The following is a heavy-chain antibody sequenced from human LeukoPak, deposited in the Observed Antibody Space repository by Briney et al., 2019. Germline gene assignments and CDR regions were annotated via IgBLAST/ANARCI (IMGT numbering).Heavy chain of an antibody. V-gene: IGHV3-74*01. Sequence: PGGSLRLSCAASGFTFSSYWMHWVRQVTGKGLVWVSRINSDGSSTSYADSVKGRFTISRDNAKNTLYVQMNSLRAEDTAVYYCSTGPGHAFDIWGRGTMVTVSS. J-gene: IGHJ3*02. D-gene: IGHD1-14*01. CDR1: GFTFSSYW. CDR2: INSDGSST. CDR3: STGPGHAFDI.